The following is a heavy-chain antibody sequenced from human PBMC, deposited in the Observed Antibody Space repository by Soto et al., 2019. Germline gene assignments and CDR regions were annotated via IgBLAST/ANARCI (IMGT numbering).Heavy chain of an antibody. CDR1: GGSISSYY. D-gene: IGHD5-18*01. V-gene: IGHV4-59*08. J-gene: IGHJ4*02. CDR2: IYYSGST. CDR3: ARYTAMTFDY. Sequence: QVQLQESGPGLVKPSENLSLTCTVSGGSISSYYWSWIRQPPAKGLEWIGYIYYSGSTNYNPSLKSRVTISVDTSKKQFSLKLSSMTAADTAVYYCARYTAMTFDYWGQGTLVTVSS.